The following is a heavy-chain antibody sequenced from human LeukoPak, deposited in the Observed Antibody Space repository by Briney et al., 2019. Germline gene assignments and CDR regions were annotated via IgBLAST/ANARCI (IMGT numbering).Heavy chain of an antibody. CDR2: IKQDGSAE. J-gene: IGHJ3*01. CDR1: GFTFNSYY. V-gene: IGHV3-7*01. D-gene: IGHD2-21*01. Sequence: GGSLRLSCAGSGFTFNSYYMTWVRQAPGKGLEWVATIKQDGSAEYFVVSVMGRFTISRDNAKNSLYLQMNYLRVEDTAVYYCVRGLHTFDFWGQGTMVTVSS. CDR3: VRGLHTFDF.